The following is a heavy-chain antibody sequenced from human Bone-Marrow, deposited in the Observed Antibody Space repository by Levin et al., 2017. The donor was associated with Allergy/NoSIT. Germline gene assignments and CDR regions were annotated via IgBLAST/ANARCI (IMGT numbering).Heavy chain of an antibody. Sequence: GGSLRLSCAASGFNFNIYWMTWIRQAPGKGLEWVGNINHDGSDKYYEDSVRGRMIISRDNAKNSLFLQMNSLRVEDTAVYYCGRIVSRIDGDYGTVDYWGQGTLVTVSS. J-gene: IGHJ4*02. CDR1: GFNFNIYW. CDR3: GRIVSRIDGDYGTVDY. V-gene: IGHV3-7*01. D-gene: IGHD4-17*01. CDR2: INHDGSDK.